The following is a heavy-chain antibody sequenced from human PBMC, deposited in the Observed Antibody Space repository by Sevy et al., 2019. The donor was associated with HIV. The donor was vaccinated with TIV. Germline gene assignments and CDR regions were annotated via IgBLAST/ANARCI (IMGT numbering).Heavy chain of an antibody. CDR1: GFTFDDYT. Sequence: GGSLRLSCVASGFTFDDYTMNWVRQAPGKGLEWVSLITWDGGSTYYADSVKGRFTISRDNSKNSLYLQMNSLRTEDTALYYCAKDISGEGYLGSGYFDYWGQGTLVTVSS. CDR3: AKDISGEGYLGSGYFDY. J-gene: IGHJ4*02. D-gene: IGHD2-15*01. V-gene: IGHV3-43*01. CDR2: ITWDGGST.